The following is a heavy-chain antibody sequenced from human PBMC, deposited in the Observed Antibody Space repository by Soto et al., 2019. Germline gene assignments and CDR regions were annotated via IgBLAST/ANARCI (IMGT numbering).Heavy chain of an antibody. D-gene: IGHD2-21*02. Sequence: VESGGGLVQPGGSLRLSCAASGFSVSTYWMNWVRQAPGKGLEWVANIKPDGSVKTYVDSVKGRFTISRDIAKNSLYLQMNSLRAEDTAIYYCARALTSESNYWGQGTLVTVSS. J-gene: IGHJ4*02. CDR1: GFSVSTYW. CDR3: ARALTSESNY. V-gene: IGHV3-7*01. CDR2: IKPDGSVK.